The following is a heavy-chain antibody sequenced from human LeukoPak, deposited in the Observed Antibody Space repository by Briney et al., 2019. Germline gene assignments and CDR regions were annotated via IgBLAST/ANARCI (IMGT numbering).Heavy chain of an antibody. D-gene: IGHD3-22*01. J-gene: IGHJ4*02. CDR2: IYSGGST. V-gene: IGHV3-53*01. CDR1: GFTVSSNY. Sequence: PGGSLRLSCAASGFTVSSNYMSWVRQAPGKGLEWVSVIYSGGSTYYADSVKGRFTISRDNSKNTLYLQMNSLRAEDTAVYYCAKTPLGGYYDSSGYSASYYFDYWGQGTLVTVSS. CDR3: AKTPLGGYYDSSGYSASYYFDY.